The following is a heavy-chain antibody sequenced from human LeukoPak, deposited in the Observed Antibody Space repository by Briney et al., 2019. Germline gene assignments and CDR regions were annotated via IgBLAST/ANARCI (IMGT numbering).Heavy chain of an antibody. CDR2: ISGSGGST. J-gene: IGHJ6*02. V-gene: IGHV3-23*01. D-gene: IGHD2-2*01. Sequence: PGGSLRLSCAASGFTFSSYAMSWVRQAPGKGLEWVSAISGSGGSTYYADSVKGRFTISRDNAKNSLYLQMNSLRAEDTAVYYCARDLSYCTITSCSYYYYGMDVWRRGTTVTVSS. CDR3: ARDLSYCTITSCSYYYYGMDV. CDR1: GFTFSSYA.